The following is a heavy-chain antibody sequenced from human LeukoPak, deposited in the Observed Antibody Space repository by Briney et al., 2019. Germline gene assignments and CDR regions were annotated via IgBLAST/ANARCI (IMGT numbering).Heavy chain of an antibody. D-gene: IGHD3-22*01. Sequence: ASAKVSCKASGNTFTGNYMHWVRQAPGQGLEWMGWISGSNGNRHYAQKLQVRVTLTADTSTSTAYMELRSLRSDDTAVYYCERQWHYDGNGLPDYWGQGTLVTVSS. V-gene: IGHV1-18*04. CDR3: ERQWHYDGNGLPDY. CDR1: GNTFTGNY. J-gene: IGHJ4*02. CDR2: ISGSNGNR.